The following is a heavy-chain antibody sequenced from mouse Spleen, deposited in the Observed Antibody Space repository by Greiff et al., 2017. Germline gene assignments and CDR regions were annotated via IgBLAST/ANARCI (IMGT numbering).Heavy chain of an antibody. J-gene: IGHJ2*01. CDR3: ARGGDSYYFDY. Sequence: EVQLVESGPGLVKPSQSLSLTCSVTGYSITSGYYWNWIRQFPGNKLEWMGYISYDGSNNYNPSLKNRISITRDTSKNQFFLKLNSVTTEDTATYYCARGGDSYYFDYWGQGTTLTVSS. CDR1: GYSITSGYY. V-gene: IGHV3-6*01. CDR2: ISYDGSN.